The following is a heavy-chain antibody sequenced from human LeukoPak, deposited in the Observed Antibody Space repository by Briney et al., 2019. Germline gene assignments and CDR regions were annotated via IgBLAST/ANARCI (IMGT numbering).Heavy chain of an antibody. J-gene: IGHJ6*04. V-gene: IGHV4-31*03. D-gene: IGHD2-2*01. CDR2: IYYSGST. Sequence: PSETLSLTCTVSGGSISSGGYYWRWIRQHPGKGLEWIRYIYYSGSTYYNPSLKSRVTISVDTSKNQFSLKLSSVTAADTAVYYCARGYCSSTSCYARSYYYYYGMDVWGKGATVTVSS. CDR3: ARGYCSSTSCYARSYYYYYGMDV. CDR1: GGSISSGGYY.